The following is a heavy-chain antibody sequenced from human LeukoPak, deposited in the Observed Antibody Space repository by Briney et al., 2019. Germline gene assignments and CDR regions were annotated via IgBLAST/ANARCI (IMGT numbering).Heavy chain of an antibody. J-gene: IGHJ4*02. V-gene: IGHV3-48*04. CDR3: ASGGYCSGGSCYAY. D-gene: IGHD2-15*01. Sequence: GGSLRLSCAASGFTFSSYSMNWVRQAPGKGLEWVSYISSSSSTIYYADSVKGRFTISRDNAKNSLYLQMNSLRAEDTAVYYRASGGYCSGGSCYAYWGQGTLVTVSS. CDR2: ISSSSSTI. CDR1: GFTFSSYS.